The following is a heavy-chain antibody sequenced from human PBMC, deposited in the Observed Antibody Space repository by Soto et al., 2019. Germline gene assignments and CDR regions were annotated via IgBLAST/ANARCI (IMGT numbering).Heavy chain of an antibody. V-gene: IGHV4-34*01. CDR3: ARGGTMIVVVTPYYLDY. D-gene: IGHD3-22*01. J-gene: IGHJ4*02. Sequence: SETLSLTCAVYGGSFSGYYWSWIRQPPGKGLEWIGEINHSGSTNYNPSLKSRVTISVDTSKNQFSLKLSSVTAADTAVYYCARGGTMIVVVTPYYLDYWGQGTLVTVS. CDR2: INHSGST. CDR1: GGSFSGYY.